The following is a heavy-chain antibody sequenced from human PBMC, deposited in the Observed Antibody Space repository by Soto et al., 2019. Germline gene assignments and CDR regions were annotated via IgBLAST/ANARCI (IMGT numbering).Heavy chain of an antibody. V-gene: IGHV4-34*01. CDR1: GGSFSGYY. J-gene: IGHJ6*02. D-gene: IGHD3-3*01. Sequence: PSETLSLTCAVYGGSFSGYYWSWLRQTPGKGLEWIGEINHSGSTNYNPSLKSRVTISVDTSKNQFSLKLSSVTAADTAVYYCARVAYYDFWSGYLSYPYGMDVWGQGTTVTVAS. CDR3: ARVAYYDFWSGYLSYPYGMDV. CDR2: INHSGST.